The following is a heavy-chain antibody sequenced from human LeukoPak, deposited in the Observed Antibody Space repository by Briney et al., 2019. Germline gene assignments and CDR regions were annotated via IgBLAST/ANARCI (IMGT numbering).Heavy chain of an antibody. CDR1: GFTFSSYG. J-gene: IGHJ4*02. CDR2: IRYDGSNK. V-gene: IGHV3-30*02. CDR3: AKAKYTSSWDTLGY. Sequence: GGSLRLSCAASGFTFSSYGMHWVRQAPGKGLEWVAFIRYDGSNKNYADSVKGRFTISRDNSKNTLYLYMNSLRPEDTAVYYCAKAKYTSSWDTLGYWGQGTLVTVSS. D-gene: IGHD6-13*01.